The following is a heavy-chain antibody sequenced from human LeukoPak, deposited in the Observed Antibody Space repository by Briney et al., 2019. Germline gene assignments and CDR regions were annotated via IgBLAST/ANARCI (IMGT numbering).Heavy chain of an antibody. CDR2: IRSTANGYAT. CDR3: ARGYGSGSLPV. D-gene: IGHD3-10*01. Sequence: GGSLRLSCAASGFTFSGSALHWVRQASGKGLEWVGRIRSTANGYATAYAASVKGRFTISRDDSKNTAYLQMDSLKTEDTAVYYCARGYGSGSLPVWGKGTTVTVSS. J-gene: IGHJ6*04. V-gene: IGHV3-73*01. CDR1: GFTFSGSA.